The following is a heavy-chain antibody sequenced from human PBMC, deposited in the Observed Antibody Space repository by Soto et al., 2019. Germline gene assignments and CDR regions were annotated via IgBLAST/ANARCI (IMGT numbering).Heavy chain of an antibody. V-gene: IGHV4-31*03. Sequence: SETLSLTCTVSGGSISSGGYYWSWIRQHPWKGLEWIGYIYYSGSTYYNPSLKSRVTISVDTSKNQFSLKLSSVTAADTAVYYCAMRYYDSSGYPVWXQGTMLTVSS. J-gene: IGHJ3*01. CDR3: AMRYYDSSGYPV. CDR1: GGSISSGGYY. D-gene: IGHD3-22*01. CDR2: IYYSGST.